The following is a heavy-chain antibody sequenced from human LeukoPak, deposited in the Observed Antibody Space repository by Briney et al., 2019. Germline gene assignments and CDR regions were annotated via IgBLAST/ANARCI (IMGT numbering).Heavy chain of an antibody. CDR1: GFTFSSYS. J-gene: IGHJ4*02. D-gene: IGHD4-17*01. V-gene: IGHV3-21*01. CDR3: ARDSTVTNKKHDY. CDR2: ISSSSSYI. Sequence: GGSLRLSCAASGFTFSSYSMNWVRQAPGKGLEWVSSISSSSSYIYYADSVKGRFTISRDNAKNSLYLQMNSLRAEDTAVYYCARDSTVTNKKHDYWGQGTLVTVSS.